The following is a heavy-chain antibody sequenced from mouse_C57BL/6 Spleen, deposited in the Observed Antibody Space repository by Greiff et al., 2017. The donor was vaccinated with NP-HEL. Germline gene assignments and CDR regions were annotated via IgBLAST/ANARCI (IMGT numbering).Heavy chain of an antibody. CDR2: IDPENGDT. D-gene: IGHD2-3*01. CDR1: GFNIKDDY. V-gene: IGHV14-4*01. J-gene: IGHJ4*01. CDR3: TRWLLNYAMDY. Sequence: VQLQQSGAELVRPGASVTLSCTASGFNIKDDYMHWVKQRPEQGLEWIGWIDPENGDTEYASKFQGKATITADTSSNTAYLQLSSLTSEDTAVYYCTRWLLNYAMDYWGQGTSVTVSS.